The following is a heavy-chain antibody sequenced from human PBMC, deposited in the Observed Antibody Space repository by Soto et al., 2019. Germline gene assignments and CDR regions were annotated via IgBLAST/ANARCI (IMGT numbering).Heavy chain of an antibody. CDR3: ARVAVAGKKDGMEV. CDR2: INHSGST. CDR1: GGSFSGYY. J-gene: IGHJ6*02. Sequence: QVQLQQWGAGLLKPSETLSLTCAVYGGSFSGYYWSWIRQPPGKGLEWIGEINHSGSTNYNPSLKSRVTISVDTSKNQFSLKLSSVTAADKAVYYCARVAVAGKKDGMEVWGQGTNVPGSS. D-gene: IGHD6-19*01. V-gene: IGHV4-34*01.